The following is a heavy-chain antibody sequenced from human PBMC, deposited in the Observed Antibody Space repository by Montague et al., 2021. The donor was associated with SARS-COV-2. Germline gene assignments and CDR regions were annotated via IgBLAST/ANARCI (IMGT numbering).Heavy chain of an antibody. Sequence: SEILSLTCTVSGGSISSYYWSWIRQPPGKGLEWIGNIYYSGSTXXXPSXXXRVTILVDMSKNQFSLKLSSVTAADTAVYYCARGMGGSYLYYFDYWGQGTLVTVSS. J-gene: IGHJ4*02. CDR2: IYYSGST. D-gene: IGHD1-26*01. CDR1: GGSISSYY. V-gene: IGHV4-59*01. CDR3: ARGMGGSYLYYFDY.